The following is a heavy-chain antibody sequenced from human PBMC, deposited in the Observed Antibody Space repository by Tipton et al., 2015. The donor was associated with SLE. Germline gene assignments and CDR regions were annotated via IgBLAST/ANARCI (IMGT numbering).Heavy chain of an antibody. CDR1: GGSFSGYY. CDR3: ARVVTVAGTRISFDI. Sequence: TLSLTCAVYGGSFSGYYWSWVRQPPGKGLGWIGEINHSGSTNYNPSLKSRVTISVDTSKKQFSLKLSSVTAADTAVYYCARVVTVAGTRISFDIWGQGTMATV. J-gene: IGHJ3*02. D-gene: IGHD6-19*01. V-gene: IGHV4-34*01. CDR2: INHSGST.